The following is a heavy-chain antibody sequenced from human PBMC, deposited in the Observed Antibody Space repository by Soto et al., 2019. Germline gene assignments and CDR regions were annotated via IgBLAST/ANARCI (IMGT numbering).Heavy chain of an antibody. J-gene: IGHJ4*02. Sequence: SETLSLTCTVSGGSISSYYWSWIRQPPGKGLEWIGYIYYSGSTNYNPSLKSRVTISVDTSKNQFSLKLSSVTAADTAVYYCARDVGGPFDYWGQGTLVTVSS. V-gene: IGHV4-59*01. D-gene: IGHD2-15*01. CDR1: GGSISSYY. CDR3: ARDVGGPFDY. CDR2: IYYSGST.